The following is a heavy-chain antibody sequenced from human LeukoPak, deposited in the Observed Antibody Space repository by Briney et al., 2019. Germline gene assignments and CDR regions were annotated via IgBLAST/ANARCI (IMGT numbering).Heavy chain of an antibody. J-gene: IGHJ4*02. CDR3: ARPYSGYDFDY. D-gene: IGHD5-12*01. Sequence: GASVKVSCKASGYTFTSYYMHWVRQAPGQGLEWMGIINPSGGSTSYAQKFQGKVTMTRDTSTSTAYMELSSLRSEDTAVYYCARPYSGYDFDYWGQGTLVTVSS. V-gene: IGHV1-46*01. CDR1: GYTFTSYY. CDR2: INPSGGST.